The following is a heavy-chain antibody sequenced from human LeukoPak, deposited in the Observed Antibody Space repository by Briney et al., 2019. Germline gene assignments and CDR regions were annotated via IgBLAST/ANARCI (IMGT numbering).Heavy chain of an antibody. V-gene: IGHV4-4*07. Sequence: PSETLSLTCTVSGGSISSYYWSWIRQPAGKGLEWIGRIYTSGSTNYNPSLKSRVTMSVDTSKTQFSLKLSSVTAADTAVYHCARVMYGSWYLGWFDPWGQGTLVTVSS. CDR2: IYTSGST. CDR1: GGSISSYY. CDR3: ARVMYGSWYLGWFDP. D-gene: IGHD6-13*01. J-gene: IGHJ5*02.